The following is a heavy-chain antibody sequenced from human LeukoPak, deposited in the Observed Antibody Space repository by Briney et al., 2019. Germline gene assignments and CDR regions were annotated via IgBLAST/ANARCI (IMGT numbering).Heavy chain of an antibody. CDR3: ARWDYGDYYYFDY. D-gene: IGHD4-17*01. J-gene: IGHJ4*02. V-gene: IGHV3-74*01. CDR2: INSDGSST. CDR1: GFTFSSYW. Sequence: GGSLGLSCAASGFTFSSYWMHWVRQAPGKGLVWVSRINSDGSSTSYADSVKGRFTISRDNAKNTLYLQMNSLRAEDTAVYYCARWDYGDYYYFDYWGQGTLVTVSS.